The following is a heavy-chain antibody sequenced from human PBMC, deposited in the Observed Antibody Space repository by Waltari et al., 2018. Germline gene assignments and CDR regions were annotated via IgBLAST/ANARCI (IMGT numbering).Heavy chain of an antibody. J-gene: IGHJ3*02. D-gene: IGHD3-10*01. Sequence: QLQLQESGPGLVKPSETLSLTCTVSGGSISSSSYSWGWIRQPPGKGLEWIGSIYYSGSTYYNPSLKSRVTISVDTSKNQFSLKLSSVTAADTAVYYCARDQTPVRNPTNAFDIWGQGTMVTVSS. CDR2: IYYSGST. CDR3: ARDQTPVRNPTNAFDI. V-gene: IGHV4-39*07. CDR1: GGSISSSSYS.